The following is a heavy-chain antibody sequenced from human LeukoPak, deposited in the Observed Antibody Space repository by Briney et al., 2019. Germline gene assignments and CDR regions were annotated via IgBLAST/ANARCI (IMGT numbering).Heavy chain of an antibody. CDR3: ARHARIAVALGEVDY. CDR1: GYRFTSYW. D-gene: IGHD6-19*01. Sequence: GESLQISCKGSGYRFTSYWIGWVRPMPGKGLEWMGIIYPGDSDTRYSPSFQGQVTISADKSISTAYLQWSSLKASDTAMYYCARHARIAVALGEVDYWGQGTLVTVSS. V-gene: IGHV5-51*01. J-gene: IGHJ4*02. CDR2: IYPGDSDT.